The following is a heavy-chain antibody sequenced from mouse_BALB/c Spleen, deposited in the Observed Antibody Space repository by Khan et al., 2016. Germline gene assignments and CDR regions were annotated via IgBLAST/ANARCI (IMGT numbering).Heavy chain of an antibody. CDR3: AKGGRSDYYAMDS. CDR2: IYPGSGNT. D-gene: IGHD1-1*01. Sequence: VQLQESGAELARPGASVKLSCKASGYTFTDYYINWVKQRTGQGLEWIGEIYPGSGNTYYNEKFKGKAILTADKSSSTAYMQLSSLTSEDSAVYFCAKGGRSDYYAMDSWGQGPSVTVSS. J-gene: IGHJ4*01. CDR1: GYTFTDYY. V-gene: IGHV1-77*01.